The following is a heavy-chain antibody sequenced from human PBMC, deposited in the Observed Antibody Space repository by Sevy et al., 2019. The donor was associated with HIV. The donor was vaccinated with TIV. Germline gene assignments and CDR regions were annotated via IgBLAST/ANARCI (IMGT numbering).Heavy chain of an antibody. J-gene: IGHJ6*02. Sequence: GGSLRLSCAASGFTFSSYWMSWVRQAPGKGLEWVANIKKDGSERYYVDSVKGRFTISRDNAKNSLYLQMESLRAEDTAVYYSARDCNSITCLWGGDVWGQGTTVTVSS. V-gene: IGHV3-7*03. CDR3: ARDCNSITCLWGGDV. CDR2: IKKDGSER. D-gene: IGHD2-2*01. CDR1: GFTFSSYW.